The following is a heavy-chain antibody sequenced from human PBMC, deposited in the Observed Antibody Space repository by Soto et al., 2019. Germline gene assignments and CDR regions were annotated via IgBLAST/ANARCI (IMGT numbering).Heavy chain of an antibody. CDR3: ARGQEGVVATH. D-gene: IGHD5-12*01. CDR2: IKDGGYT. CDR1: GGSLSGYY. J-gene: IGHJ4*02. Sequence: QVQLQQGGAGLLKPSETLSLNCAVNGGSLSGYYWSWIRQPPGKGLEWIGEIKDGGYTNYSPSLKSRAPISSDTSNHQFSLRLNSVTAADTGLYYCARGQEGVVATHWDQGALVTVSS. V-gene: IGHV4-34*01.